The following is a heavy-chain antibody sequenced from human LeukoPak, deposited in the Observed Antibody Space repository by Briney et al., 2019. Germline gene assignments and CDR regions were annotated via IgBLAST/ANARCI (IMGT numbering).Heavy chain of an antibody. J-gene: IGHJ4*02. CDR3: ARGRSGWYNY. Sequence: SETLSLTCTVSGGSISSYNWSWIRQPPGKGLEWIGYIYYSGSTNYNPSLKSRVTISVDTSKNQFSLKLSSVTAADTAVYYCARGRSGWYNYWGQGTLVTVSS. D-gene: IGHD6-19*01. V-gene: IGHV4-59*08. CDR2: IYYSGST. CDR1: GGSISSYN.